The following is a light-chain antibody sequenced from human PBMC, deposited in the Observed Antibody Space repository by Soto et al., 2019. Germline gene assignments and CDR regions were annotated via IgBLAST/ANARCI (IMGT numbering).Light chain of an antibody. CDR3: QQYGGSPAFT. J-gene: IGKJ3*01. CDR1: QSVSSSY. Sequence: EIVLTQSPGTLSLSPGETATLSCRASQSVSSSYLAWYQQKPGQPPRLLIYGSFSRATGIPDRFSASGSGTELTLTISRLEPEDFAVNYCQQYGGSPAFTFGPGTKVYLK. CDR2: GSF. V-gene: IGKV3-20*01.